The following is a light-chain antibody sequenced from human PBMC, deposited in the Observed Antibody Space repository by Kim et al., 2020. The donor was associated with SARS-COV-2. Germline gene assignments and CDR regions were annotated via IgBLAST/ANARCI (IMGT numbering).Light chain of an antibody. CDR2: EDN. CDR1: SGSIASKY. Sequence: NFMLTQPHSVSESPGKPLPISCTGSSGSIASKYVQWYQQRPGSAPTTVIYEDNQRPSGVPDRFSGSIDSSSNSTSLTISGLKTKDEADYYCQSYDSSNRVFGGGTQLTVL. V-gene: IGLV6-57*02. CDR3: QSYDSSNRV. J-gene: IGLJ3*02.